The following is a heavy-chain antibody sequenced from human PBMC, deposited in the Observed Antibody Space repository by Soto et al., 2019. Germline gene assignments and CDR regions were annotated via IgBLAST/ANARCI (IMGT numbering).Heavy chain of an antibody. V-gene: IGHV3-11*05. CDR1: GFTFSDYY. CDR3: ARRRYFDWAAEDY. J-gene: IGHJ4*02. D-gene: IGHD3-9*01. CDR2: ISSSSSYT. Sequence: QVQLVESGGGLVKPGGSLRLSCAASGFTFSDYYMSWIRQAPGKGLEWVSYISSSSSYTNYADSVKGRFTISRDNAKNSLYLQKNSLRAEDTAVYYCARRRYFDWAAEDYWGQGTLVTVSS.